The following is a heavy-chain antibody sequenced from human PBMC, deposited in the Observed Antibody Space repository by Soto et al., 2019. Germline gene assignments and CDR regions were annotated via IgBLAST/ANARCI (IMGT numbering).Heavy chain of an antibody. D-gene: IGHD5-12*01. V-gene: IGHV3-33*01. CDR3: ARDGHSGHGSGYDSYWYFDL. Sequence: QVQLVESGGGVVQPGRSLRLSCAATGFTFSSYGMHWVRQAPGKGLDWVAVIWYHGSNTYYADSVKGRFTISRDNSKYPVYLEIMSVSAEDTAVYYCARDGHSGHGSGYDSYWYFDLLGRSTLVTVSS. CDR2: IWYHGSNT. CDR1: GFTFSSYG. J-gene: IGHJ2*01.